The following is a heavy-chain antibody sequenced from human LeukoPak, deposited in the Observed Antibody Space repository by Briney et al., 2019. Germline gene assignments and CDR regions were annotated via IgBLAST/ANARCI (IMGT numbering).Heavy chain of an antibody. Sequence: PGGSLRLSCAASGFTFRSYGMHWARQAPGKGLECVAHIRDKGDGNNIEYAASVTGRLSLSRDDSGNSMYLQMNSLKNEDTAAYVCVRGFFYGMEVWGQGTTVTVSS. CDR3: VRGFFYGMEV. CDR1: GFTFRSYG. J-gene: IGHJ6*02. CDR2: IRDKGDGNNI. V-gene: IGHV3-72*01.